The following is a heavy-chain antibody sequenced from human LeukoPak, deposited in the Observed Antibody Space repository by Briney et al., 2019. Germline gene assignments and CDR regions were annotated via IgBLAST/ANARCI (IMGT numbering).Heavy chain of an antibody. CDR1: GFTFSSYG. J-gene: IGHJ4*02. V-gene: IGHV3-30*02. D-gene: IGHD3-10*01. CDR2: IRYDGSDK. CDR3: ARGEYGSGSYHIDY. Sequence: GGSLRLSCAASGFTFSSYGMYWVRQAPGKGLEWVAFIRYDGSDKYYADSVKGRFTISRDNAKNSLYLQMNSLRAEDTAVYYCARGEYGSGSYHIDYWGQGTLVTVSS.